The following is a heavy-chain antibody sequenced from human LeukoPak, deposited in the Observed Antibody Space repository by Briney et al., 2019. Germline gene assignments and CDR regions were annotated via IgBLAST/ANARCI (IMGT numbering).Heavy chain of an antibody. Sequence: ASVKVSCKASGYTFTGYYMHWVRQAPGQGLEWMGWINPNGGGTNYAQKFQGRVTMTRDTSISTAYMELSRLRSDDTAVYYCARSGVNYDFWSGFRYYYMDVWGKGTTVTVSS. J-gene: IGHJ6*03. CDR2: INPNGGGT. CDR3: ARSGVNYDFWSGFRYYYMDV. D-gene: IGHD3-3*01. V-gene: IGHV1-2*02. CDR1: GYTFTGYY.